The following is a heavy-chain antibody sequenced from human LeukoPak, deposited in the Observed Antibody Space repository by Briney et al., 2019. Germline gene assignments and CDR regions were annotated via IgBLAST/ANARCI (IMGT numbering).Heavy chain of an antibody. CDR2: IYYSGST. Sequence: TSSETLSLTCTVSGGSISSNSYYWGWIRQPPGKGLEWIGSIYYSGSTYYNSSLKSRVTIFVDTSKIQFSLELSSVTAADTAVYYCARHEYSGANCDYWGQGTLVTVSS. CDR1: GGSISSNSYY. CDR3: ARHEYSGANCDY. V-gene: IGHV4-39*01. J-gene: IGHJ4*02. D-gene: IGHD4/OR15-4a*01.